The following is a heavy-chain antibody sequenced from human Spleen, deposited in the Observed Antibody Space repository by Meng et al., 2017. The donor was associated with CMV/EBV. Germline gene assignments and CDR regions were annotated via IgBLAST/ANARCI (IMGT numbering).Heavy chain of an antibody. V-gene: IGHV6-1*01. CDR3: ARTGDRGWYFDL. Sequence: SGDSVSSNRAACNWIRQSPSRGLEWLGRTYYRSKWYNDYAVSVKSRITINPDTSKNQFSLQLNSVTPEDTAVYYCARTGDRGWYFDLWGRGTLVTVSS. D-gene: IGHD7-27*01. CDR1: GDSVSSNRAA. J-gene: IGHJ2*01. CDR2: TYYRSKWYN.